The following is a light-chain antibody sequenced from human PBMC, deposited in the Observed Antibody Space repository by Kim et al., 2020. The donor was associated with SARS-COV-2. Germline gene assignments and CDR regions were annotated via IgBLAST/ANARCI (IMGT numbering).Light chain of an antibody. Sequence: ASVGDRVTITCRASQDISNYLAWFQQKPGEAPKSLIYAASSLQSEVPSEFSGSGSGTDFTLTISSLQPEDFATYYCQQYYRYPLTFGGGTKVDIK. J-gene: IGKJ4*01. CDR2: AAS. CDR3: QQYYRYPLT. CDR1: QDISNY. V-gene: IGKV1-16*02.